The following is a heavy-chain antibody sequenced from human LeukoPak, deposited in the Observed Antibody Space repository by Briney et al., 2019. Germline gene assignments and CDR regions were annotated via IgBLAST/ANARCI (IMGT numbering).Heavy chain of an antibody. D-gene: IGHD1-26*01. CDR2: INPSGGST. V-gene: IGHV1-46*01. Sequence: GASVKVSCKASGYTFTSYYMHWVRQAPGQGLEWMGVINPSGGSTSYAQKFQGRVTMTRDTSTSTVYMELSSLRSEDTAVYYCARDKVLIVGATLFDYWGQGTLVTVSS. CDR1: GYTFTSYY. CDR3: ARDKVLIVGATLFDY. J-gene: IGHJ4*02.